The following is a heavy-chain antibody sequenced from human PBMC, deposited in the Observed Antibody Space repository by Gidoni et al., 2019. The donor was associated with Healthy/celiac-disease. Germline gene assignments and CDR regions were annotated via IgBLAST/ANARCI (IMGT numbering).Heavy chain of an antibody. D-gene: IGHD6-13*01. CDR3: ARGIAAAGTEGYYGMDV. CDR2: VIPIFGTA. CDR1: GGTFRSYA. V-gene: IGHV1-69*01. J-gene: IGHJ6*02. Sequence: QVQLVQSGAEVKKPGSSVKVSCKASGGTFRSYAISWVRQAPGQGLEWMGGVIPIFGTANYAQEFQGRVTITADGSTGTAYMELSSLRSEDTAVYYCARGIAAAGTEGYYGMDVWGQGTTVTVSS.